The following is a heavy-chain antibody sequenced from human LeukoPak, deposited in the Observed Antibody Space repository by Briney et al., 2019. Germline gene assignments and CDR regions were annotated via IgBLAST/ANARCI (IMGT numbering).Heavy chain of an antibody. D-gene: IGHD6-13*01. Sequence: ASVTVSCKASGYTFTSYAMNWVRQAPGQGLEWMGWINTNTGNPTYAQGFTGRFVFSLDTSVSTAYLQISSLKAEDTAVYYCARGRGQLTYYYYCMDVWGKGTTVTVSS. J-gene: IGHJ6*03. V-gene: IGHV7-4-1*02. CDR2: INTNTGNP. CDR3: ARGRGQLTYYYYCMDV. CDR1: GYTFTSYA.